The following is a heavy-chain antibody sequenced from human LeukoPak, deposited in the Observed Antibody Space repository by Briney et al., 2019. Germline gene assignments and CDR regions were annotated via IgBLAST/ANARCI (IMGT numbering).Heavy chain of an antibody. CDR3: ARLGATTASYPNWFDP. CDR2: INPNSGGT. Sequence: ASVKVSCKASGYTFTGYYMHWVRQAPGQGLEWMGWINPNSGGTNYAQKFQGRVTMTRDTSISTAYMELSRLRSEDTAVYYCARLGATTASYPNWFDPWGQGTLVTVSS. CDR1: GYTFTGYY. J-gene: IGHJ5*02. V-gene: IGHV1-2*02. D-gene: IGHD1-26*01.